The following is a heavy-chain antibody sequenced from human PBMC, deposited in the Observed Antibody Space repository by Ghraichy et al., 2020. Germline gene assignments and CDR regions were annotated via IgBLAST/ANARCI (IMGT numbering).Heavy chain of an antibody. Sequence: ASVKVSCKASGYTFSSYAMHWVRQAPGQRLEWMGGINAGKGNTKYSQEFQGRVTITRDTSATIVFMELSSLRSEDMAVYYCARASAGPFSFGMDVWGQGTMVTVSS. J-gene: IGHJ6*02. D-gene: IGHD3-10*01. CDR1: GYTFSSYA. V-gene: IGHV1-3*03. CDR3: ARASAGPFSFGMDV. CDR2: INAGKGNT.